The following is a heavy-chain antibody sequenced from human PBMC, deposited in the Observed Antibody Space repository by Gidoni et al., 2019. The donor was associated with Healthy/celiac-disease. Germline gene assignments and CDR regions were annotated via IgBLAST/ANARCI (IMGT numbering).Heavy chain of an antibody. D-gene: IGHD2-21*01. J-gene: IGHJ4*02. CDR2: IWYDGSNK. CDR1: GFTFSSHG. CDR3: ARGRPGVAGIFDY. Sequence: QGQLVESGGGVVQPARSLRPSCAASGFTFSSHGMHWVRQAPGKGLEWVAVIWYDGSNKYYADSVKGRFTISRDNSKNTLYLQMNSLRAEDTAVYYCARGRPGVAGIFDYWGQGTLVTVSS. V-gene: IGHV3-33*01.